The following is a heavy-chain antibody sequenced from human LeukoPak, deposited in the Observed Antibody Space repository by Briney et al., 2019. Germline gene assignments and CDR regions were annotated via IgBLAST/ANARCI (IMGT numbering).Heavy chain of an antibody. CDR2: IYTSGST. V-gene: IGHV4-4*07. D-gene: IGHD2-2*01. CDR1: GGSISSYY. CDR3: ARAAYCSSTSCYYNWFDP. Sequence: SETLSLTCTVSGGSISSYYWSWIRQPAGKGLEWIGRIYTSGSTNYNPSLKSRVTISVDTSKNQFSLKLSSVTAADTAVYCCARAAYCSSTSCYYNWFDPWGQGTLVTVSS. J-gene: IGHJ5*02.